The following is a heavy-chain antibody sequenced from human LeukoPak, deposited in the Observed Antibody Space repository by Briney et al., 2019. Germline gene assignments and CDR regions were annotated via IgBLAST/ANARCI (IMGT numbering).Heavy chain of an antibody. CDR1: GGTFSSYA. V-gene: IGHV1-69*11. J-gene: IGHJ4*02. CDR3: ASMVLDCSGGSCYFDY. CDR2: INPSGGST. D-gene: IGHD2-15*01. Sequence: ASVTVSCKASGGTFSSYAISWVRQAPGQGLEWMGIINPSGGSTSYAQKFQGRVTITADESTSTAYMELSSLRSEDTAVYYCASMVLDCSGGSCYFDYWGQGTLVTVSS.